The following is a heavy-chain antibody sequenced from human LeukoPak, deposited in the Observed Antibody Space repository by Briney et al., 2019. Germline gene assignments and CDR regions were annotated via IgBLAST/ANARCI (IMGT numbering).Heavy chain of an antibody. CDR2: IYYSETT. V-gene: IGHV4-39*01. CDR3: ARQRADYYYYYVDV. CDR1: GGSINTANYY. J-gene: IGHJ6*03. Sequence: PSETLSLTCTVSGGSINTANYYWGWLRQPPGKGLEWIGSIYYSETTYGNPSLKSRATISIETSKNQFSLRLSSVTASDTAVYYCARQRADYYYYYVDVWGEGTTVAVS.